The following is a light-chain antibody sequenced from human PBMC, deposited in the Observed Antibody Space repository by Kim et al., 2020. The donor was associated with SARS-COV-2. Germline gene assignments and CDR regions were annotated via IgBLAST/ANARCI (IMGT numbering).Light chain of an antibody. CDR3: QSYDSSNSWV. CDR2: EDN. J-gene: IGLJ3*02. CDR1: SGSIASNY. V-gene: IGLV6-57*01. Sequence: KTVTISCTRSSGSIASNYVQWYQQRPGSSPTTVIYEDNQRASGVPDRFSGSIDSSSNSASLTISGRKTEDEADYYCQSYDSSNSWVFGGGTQLTVL.